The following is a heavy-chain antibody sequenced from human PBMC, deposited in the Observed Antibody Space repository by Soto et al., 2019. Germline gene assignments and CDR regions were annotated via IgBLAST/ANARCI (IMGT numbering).Heavy chain of an antibody. J-gene: IGHJ4*01. CDR3: ARYIHGQGFKV. D-gene: IGHD2-15*01. CDR2: MRANSGDR. V-gene: IGHV1-8*01. Sequence: QVQLVQSGAEVKKPGASVQGSCKPSGDTFTNFDLNWVRQAAGKGLEWLGWMRANSGDRGHAQKFRDRVSLTRGTSMSTAYMELSSLRAEDTAVHYCARYIHGQGFKVCGHGTLGIVSS. CDR1: GDTFTNFD.